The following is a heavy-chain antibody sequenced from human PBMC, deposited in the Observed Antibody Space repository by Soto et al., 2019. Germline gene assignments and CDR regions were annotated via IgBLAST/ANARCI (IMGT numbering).Heavy chain of an antibody. V-gene: IGHV3-23*01. D-gene: IGHD3-22*01. CDR2: ISGSGGTT. J-gene: IGHJ5*02. CDR1: GFTFSSSA. Sequence: EVQLLESGGGLVQPGGSLRLACTASGFTFSSSAMSWVHQAAGKRLEWVSAISGSGGTTYYADSAKGRFTISRDNSKNTLYLQMNGLRADDTALYYCAKGATMILVAPLGSWGQGTLVTVSS. CDR3: AKGATMILVAPLGS.